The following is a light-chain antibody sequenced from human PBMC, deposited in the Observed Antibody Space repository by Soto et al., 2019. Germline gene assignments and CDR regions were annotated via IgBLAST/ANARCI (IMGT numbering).Light chain of an antibody. CDR3: HQSGSYSPWT. Sequence: DIQMTQSPSTLSASVGDRVTITCRASQSIGSWLAWYQQKPGKAPKLLIYKASSLESGVPSRFSGSGSGTEFTLTISSLQPVDFASYYCHQSGSYSPWTFGQGTKVEIK. V-gene: IGKV1-5*03. CDR2: KAS. J-gene: IGKJ1*01. CDR1: QSIGSW.